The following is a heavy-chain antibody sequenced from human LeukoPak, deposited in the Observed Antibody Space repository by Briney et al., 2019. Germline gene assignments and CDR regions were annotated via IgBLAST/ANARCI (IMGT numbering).Heavy chain of an antibody. CDR3: ARVSKYYDILTTYGMDV. CDR1: GFTFSSYE. CDR2: ISSSGSTI. J-gene: IGHJ6*04. D-gene: IGHD3-9*01. V-gene: IGHV3-48*03. Sequence: GGSLRLSCAASGFTFSSYEMNWVRQAPGKGLEWVSYISSSGSTIYYADSVKGRFTISRDNAKNSLYQQMSSLRAEDTAVYYCARVSKYYDILTTYGMDVWGKGTTVTVSS.